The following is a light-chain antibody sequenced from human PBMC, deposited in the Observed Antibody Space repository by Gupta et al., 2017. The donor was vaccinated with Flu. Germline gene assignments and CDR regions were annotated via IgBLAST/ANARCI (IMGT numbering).Light chain of an antibody. J-gene: IGKJ2*01. CDR2: AAS. CDR3: QQRDSTPLT. V-gene: IGKV1-39*01. CDR1: QSISSY. Sequence: DIQMTQSPSSLSASVGDRVTITCRASQSISSYLNWYQQKPGKAPKLLIYAASSLQSGVPSRFSGSGSGTDFTLTISRLQPEHFATYYCQQRDSTPLTFGQGTKMEIK.